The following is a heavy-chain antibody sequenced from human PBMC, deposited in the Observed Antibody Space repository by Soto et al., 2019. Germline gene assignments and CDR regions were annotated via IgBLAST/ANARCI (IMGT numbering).Heavy chain of an antibody. V-gene: IGHV1-69*12. CDR1: GGTFSSYA. CDR3: ARARDATDDPKQDYYYYGMDV. D-gene: IGHD4-17*01. CDR2: IIPICGTA. J-gene: IGHJ6*04. Sequence: QVQLVQSGAAVKKPGSSVKLSCKASGGTFSSYAISWVRQAPGQGLEWMGGIIPICGTANYAQKFQGRVTITADESTSTAYMERSSLRSEDTAVYYCARARDATDDPKQDYYYYGMDVWGEGTTVIVST.